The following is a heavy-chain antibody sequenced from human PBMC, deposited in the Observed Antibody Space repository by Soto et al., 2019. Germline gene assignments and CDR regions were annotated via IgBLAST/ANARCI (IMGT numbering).Heavy chain of an antibody. V-gene: IGHV1-3*01. Sequence: QVQLVQSGAEVKRPGASVKVSCKASGYTFANYGIHWVRQAPGQRLEWMGWINAGSGYTRYSQTFQGRVTFTRDTSASTAYMELSSLRSEDTAVYYCARSGYSSGWYHWYFDFWGRGTLVTVSS. CDR3: ARSGYSSGWYHWYFDF. CDR1: GYTFANYG. CDR2: INAGSGYT. D-gene: IGHD6-19*01. J-gene: IGHJ2*01.